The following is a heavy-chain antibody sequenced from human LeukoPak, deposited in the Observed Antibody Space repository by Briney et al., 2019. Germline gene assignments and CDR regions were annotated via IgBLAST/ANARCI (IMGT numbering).Heavy chain of an antibody. V-gene: IGHV3-21*01. Sequence: GGSLGFSCEASGFTLVSYRRNWFPKVPGKGLEWAPSISSSSSYIYYADSVKGRFTISRDNAKNSLYLQMNSLRAEDTAVYYCARDCSSGWYPAGDFDYWGQGTLVTVSS. CDR2: ISSSSSYI. J-gene: IGHJ4*02. CDR3: ARDCSSGWYPAGDFDY. D-gene: IGHD6-19*01. CDR1: GFTLVSYR.